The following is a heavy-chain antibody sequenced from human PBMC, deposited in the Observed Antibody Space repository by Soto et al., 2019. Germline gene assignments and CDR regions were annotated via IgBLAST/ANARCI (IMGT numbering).Heavy chain of an antibody. Sequence: GGSLRLSCAASGFTFSSYGMHWVRQAPGKGLEWVAVISYDGSNKYYADSVKGRFTISRDNSKNTLYLQMHSLRAEDTAVYYCAKEGYCSSTSCIDPWGQGTLVTVSS. D-gene: IGHD2-2*01. V-gene: IGHV3-30*18. CDR1: GFTFSSYG. CDR3: AKEGYCSSTSCIDP. J-gene: IGHJ5*02. CDR2: ISYDGSNK.